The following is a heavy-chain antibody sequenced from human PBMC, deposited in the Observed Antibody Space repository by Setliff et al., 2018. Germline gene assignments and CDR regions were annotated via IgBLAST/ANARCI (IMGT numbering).Heavy chain of an antibody. CDR2: TIPIFGTT. D-gene: IGHD1-26*01. CDR1: GGTFSSYG. V-gene: IGHV1-69*05. Sequence: SVKVSCKASGGTFSSYGISWVRQAPGQGLEWMGGTIPIFGTTDYAQKFQGRVTMTRDTSISTAYMELSSLRSDDTAVYYCARAPPNRYSGSYEYFYMDVWGKGTTVTVSS. J-gene: IGHJ6*03. CDR3: ARAPPNRYSGSYEYFYMDV.